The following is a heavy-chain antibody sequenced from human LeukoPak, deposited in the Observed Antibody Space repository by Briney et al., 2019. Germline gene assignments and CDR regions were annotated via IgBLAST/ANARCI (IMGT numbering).Heavy chain of an antibody. Sequence: GGSLRLSCAASGFTFSSYSMNWVRQAPGKGLEWVSYISSSSSTIYYADSVKGRFTISRDNAKSSVYLQMNSLRVEDTALYYCARGRAVDVWGQVTMVTVSS. CDR1: GFTFSSYS. D-gene: IGHD3-10*01. V-gene: IGHV3-48*01. CDR2: ISSSSSTI. J-gene: IGHJ3*01. CDR3: ARGRAVDV.